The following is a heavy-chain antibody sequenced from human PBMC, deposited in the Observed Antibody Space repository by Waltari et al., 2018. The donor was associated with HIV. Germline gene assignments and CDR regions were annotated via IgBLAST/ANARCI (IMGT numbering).Heavy chain of an antibody. CDR3: ASRSSGRVAYGLDV. V-gene: IGHV3-21*01. J-gene: IGHJ6*02. D-gene: IGHD6-19*01. Sequence: EVQLVESGGGLVKPGGSLRLSCAGSGFTFSSYGMNGVRQAPGKGVEWVAYISSSSGHMKDADSVKGRFTISRDNAKSSLYLQINSLRAEDTAVYYCASRSSGRVAYGLDVWGQGTTVIVSS. CDR2: ISSSSGHM. CDR1: GFTFSSYG.